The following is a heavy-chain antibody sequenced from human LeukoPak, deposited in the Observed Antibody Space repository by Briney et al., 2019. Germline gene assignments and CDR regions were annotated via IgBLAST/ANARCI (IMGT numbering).Heavy chain of an antibody. J-gene: IGHJ4*02. D-gene: IGHD2-2*01. CDR3: TYLGYCSRTSCLGD. Sequence: PGGSLRLSCAASGFTFSSYAMSWVRQAPGKGLEWVALISYDGSNKYYADSVKGRFTISRDNSKNTLYLQMNSLRAEDTALYYCTYLGYCSRTSCLGDWGQGALVTVSS. CDR2: ISYDGSNK. CDR1: GFTFSSYA. V-gene: IGHV3-30-3*01.